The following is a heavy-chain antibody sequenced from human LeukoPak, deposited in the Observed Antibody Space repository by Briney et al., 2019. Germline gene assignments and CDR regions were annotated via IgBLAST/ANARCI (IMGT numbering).Heavy chain of an antibody. Sequence: SETLSLTCAVYGGSFSGYYWSWIRQPPGKGLEWIGEINHSGSTNYNPSLKSRVTISVDTSTNQFSLKLSSVTAADTAVYYCARPPQNYYDSSGYYYWGQGTLVTVSS. V-gene: IGHV4-34*01. D-gene: IGHD3-22*01. CDR1: GGSFSGYY. CDR2: INHSGST. CDR3: ARPPQNYYDSSGYYY. J-gene: IGHJ4*02.